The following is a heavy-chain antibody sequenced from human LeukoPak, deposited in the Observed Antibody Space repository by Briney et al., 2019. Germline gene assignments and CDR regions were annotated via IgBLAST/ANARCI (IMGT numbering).Heavy chain of an antibody. CDR3: AREVPGNYDSSGYTALYFDY. Sequence: GGSLPLPRAASGFTFSTYSMNWVRQAPGKGLEWVSSISSSSTYIYYADSVKGRFTISRDNAKNSLYLQMNSLRAEDTAVYYCAREVPGNYDSSGYTALYFDYWGQGALVTVSS. CDR1: GFTFSTYS. CDR2: ISSSSTYI. V-gene: IGHV3-21*01. J-gene: IGHJ4*02. D-gene: IGHD3-22*01.